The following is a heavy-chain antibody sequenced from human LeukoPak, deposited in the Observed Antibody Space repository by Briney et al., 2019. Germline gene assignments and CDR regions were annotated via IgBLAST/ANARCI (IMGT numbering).Heavy chain of an antibody. V-gene: IGHV3-11*04. CDR1: GFTFCDYY. D-gene: IGHD7-27*01. J-gene: IGHJ4*02. Sequence: GGSLRLSCAASGFTFCDYYMSCIRQAPGKGLEWVSYISSSGSNIYYPDSVKGRFTISRDNAENSLYLQMNSLRAEDTAVYYCARGTGEIDYWGQGTLVTVSS. CDR3: ARGTGEIDY. CDR2: ISSSGSNI.